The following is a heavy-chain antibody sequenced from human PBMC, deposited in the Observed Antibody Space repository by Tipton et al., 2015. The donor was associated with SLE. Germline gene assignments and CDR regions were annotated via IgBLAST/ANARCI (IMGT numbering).Heavy chain of an antibody. Sequence: RTYSNPSLKSRVTLSIDTSKNQFSLKLTSVTAADTALYYCARDRGDFTFDYWGQGRLVTVSS. J-gene: IGHJ4*02. CDR2: RT. CDR3: ARDRGDFTFDY. V-gene: IGHV4-39*07. D-gene: IGHD2/OR15-2a*01.